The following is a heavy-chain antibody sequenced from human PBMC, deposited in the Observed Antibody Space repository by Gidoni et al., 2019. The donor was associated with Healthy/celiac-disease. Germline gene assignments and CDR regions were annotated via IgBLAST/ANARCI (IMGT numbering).Heavy chain of an antibody. J-gene: IGHJ4*02. V-gene: IGHV3-33*01. Sequence: QVQLVESGGGVVQPGSSLRLSCAASGFTFSSYRMHWVRQAPGKGLEWGAVIWYDGSNKYYADSVKGRFTISRDNSKNTLYLQMNSLRAEDTAVYYCARDGPQVADFDYWGQGTLVTVSS. CDR1: GFTFSSYR. D-gene: IGHD6-19*01. CDR2: IWYDGSNK. CDR3: ARDGPQVADFDY.